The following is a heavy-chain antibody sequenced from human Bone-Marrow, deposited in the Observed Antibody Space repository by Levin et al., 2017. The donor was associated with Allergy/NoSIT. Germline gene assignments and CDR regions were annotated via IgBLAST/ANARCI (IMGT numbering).Heavy chain of an antibody. D-gene: IGHD4-23*01. J-gene: IGHJ6*03. CDR1: GGSISSYY. CDR2: IYYNGKS. CDR3: ARAIPAGGNSYYYYYMDV. Sequence: SQTLSLTCTVSGGSISSYYWTWIRQAPEKRLEWIGYIYYNGKSNYNPSLKTRVSISVDTSKNLFSLSLSSVTAADSAIYYCARAIPAGGNSYYYYYMDVWGKGITVTVSS. V-gene: IGHV4-59*01.